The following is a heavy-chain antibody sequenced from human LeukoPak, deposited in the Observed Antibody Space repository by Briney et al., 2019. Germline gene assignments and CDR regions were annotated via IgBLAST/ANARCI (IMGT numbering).Heavy chain of an antibody. D-gene: IGHD6-6*01. CDR1: GYTFSAYG. Sequence: GGSLRLSCAASGYTFSAYGMHWGRHAPGKGLEGGAVISDDGNNEYYADSVKGRFTISRDNSKNTLYLQMNSLRAEDTAVYYCAKDVRVQSIATRPEGLFDFWGQGTLVTVSS. J-gene: IGHJ4*02. CDR3: AKDVRVQSIATRPEGLFDF. CDR2: ISDDGNNE. V-gene: IGHV3-30*18.